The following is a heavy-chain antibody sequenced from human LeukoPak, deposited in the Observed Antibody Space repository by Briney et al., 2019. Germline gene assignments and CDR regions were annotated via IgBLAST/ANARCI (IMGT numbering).Heavy chain of an antibody. CDR3: ARESAGSLHDSTAAFHY. D-gene: IGHD2-8*02. CDR2: GHHSESS. V-gene: IGHV4-59*02. Sequence: SETLSLTCSVSGDSVTSTYWSWIRQPPGKGLEWIAYGHHSESSNYNPSFRSRVTIPVDTSRNQFSLRLTSVTAADPAVYYCARESAGSLHDSTAAFHYWGQGILVIVSS. CDR1: GDSVTSTY. J-gene: IGHJ4*02.